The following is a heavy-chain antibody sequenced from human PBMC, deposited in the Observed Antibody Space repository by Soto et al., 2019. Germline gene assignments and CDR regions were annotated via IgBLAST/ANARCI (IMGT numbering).Heavy chain of an antibody. J-gene: IGHJ5*02. D-gene: IGHD3-10*01. CDR1: GGSVISHY. V-gene: IGHV4-59*02. Sequence: QVQLQESGPGLVRPSETLSVTCTVSGGSVISHYWSWIRQPPGKGLEWIGYIYYTGSTYYNPSLKSRVTMSLATSRNQLLLQRNSVTGADAAVYYCARESAGSGKNNWFDPWGQGTLVNVSS. CDR3: ARESAGSGKNNWFDP. CDR2: IYYTGST.